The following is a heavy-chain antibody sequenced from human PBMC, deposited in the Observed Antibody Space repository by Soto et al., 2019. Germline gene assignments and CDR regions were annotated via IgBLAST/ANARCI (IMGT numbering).Heavy chain of an antibody. Sequence: QVQLVQSGAEVKKPGSSVKVSCKASGGTFSSYAISWVRQAPGQGLEWMGGIIPIFGTATYAQKFQGRVTITADESTSTAYMELSSRRSEDTGVYDCARASYGSGSYSLYYYYGMDVWGQGTTVTASS. CDR3: ARASYGSGSYSLYYYYGMDV. CDR2: IIPIFGTA. J-gene: IGHJ6*02. V-gene: IGHV1-69*01. CDR1: GGTFSSYA. D-gene: IGHD3-10*01.